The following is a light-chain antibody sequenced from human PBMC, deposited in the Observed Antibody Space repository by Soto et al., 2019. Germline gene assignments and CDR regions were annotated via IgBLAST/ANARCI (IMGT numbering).Light chain of an antibody. CDR2: GAS. CDR3: PQYDSSPRT. Sequence: EIVLTQSPDTLSLSPGERATLSCRASQSVTTNYLAWYQQKPGQAPRLLIYGASTRAADIPDRFSGSGSGTAFTLTISRLEPEDFAVYYCPQYDSSPRTFGQGTKVEIK. J-gene: IGKJ1*01. CDR1: QSVTTNY. V-gene: IGKV3-20*01.